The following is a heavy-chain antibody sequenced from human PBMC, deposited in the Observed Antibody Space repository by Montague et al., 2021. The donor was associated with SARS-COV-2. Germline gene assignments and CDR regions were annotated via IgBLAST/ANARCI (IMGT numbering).Heavy chain of an antibody. J-gene: IGHJ4*02. CDR3: ARGRAVAVYDY. Sequence: SLRLSCAASGFTFSSYAMHWVRQALGKGLEYVSAISSNGGSTYYANSVKGRFTISRDNSKNTLYLQMGSLRAEDMAVYYCARGRAVAVYDYWGQGTLVTVSS. CDR2: ISSNGGST. CDR1: GFTFSSYA. D-gene: IGHD6-19*01. V-gene: IGHV3-64*01.